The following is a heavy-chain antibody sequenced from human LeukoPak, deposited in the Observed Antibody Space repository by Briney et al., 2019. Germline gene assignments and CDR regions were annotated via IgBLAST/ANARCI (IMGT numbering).Heavy chain of an antibody. CDR1: GGSFSGYY. CDR3: ARSIRGYSYGFVY. CDR2: INHSGST. D-gene: IGHD5-18*01. J-gene: IGHJ4*02. V-gene: IGHV4-34*01. Sequence: SETLSLTCAVYGGSFSGYYWSWIRQPPGKGLEWLGEINHSGSTNYNPSLKSRVTRSVDTSKNQFSLKLSSVTAADTAVYYCARSIRGYSYGFVYWGQGTLVTVSS.